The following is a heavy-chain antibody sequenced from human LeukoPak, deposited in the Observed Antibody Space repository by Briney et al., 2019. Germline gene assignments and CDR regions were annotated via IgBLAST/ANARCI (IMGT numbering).Heavy chain of an antibody. Sequence: GGSLRLSCAASGFTFSGYWMHWVRQAPGKGLVCVSRIKGDGTYTLYADSVKGRFTISRDNAKNTLYLQMNSLRAEDTAVYYCVKEDDLYGIDSWGQGTLVTVSS. D-gene: IGHD2/OR15-2a*01. J-gene: IGHJ4*02. CDR2: IKGDGTYT. CDR1: GFTFSGYW. V-gene: IGHV3-74*03. CDR3: VKEDDLYGIDS.